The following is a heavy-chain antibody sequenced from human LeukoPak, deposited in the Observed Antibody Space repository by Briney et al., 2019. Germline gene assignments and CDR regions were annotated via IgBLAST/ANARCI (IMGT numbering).Heavy chain of an antibody. CDR3: ARSIRDSTGDHDYAFDL. D-gene: IGHD3-22*01. CDR2: VSNSGST. J-gene: IGHJ3*01. Sequence: KTGGSLRLSCAASGLTFTTYAMSWVGQAPGKGLEGIGYVSNSGSTNYNPSLKSRVTISADTSKDQSSLNLSSVTAADTAVYYCARSIRDSTGDHDYAFDLWGQGTMVTVSS. V-gene: IGHV4-59*01. CDR1: GLTFTTYA.